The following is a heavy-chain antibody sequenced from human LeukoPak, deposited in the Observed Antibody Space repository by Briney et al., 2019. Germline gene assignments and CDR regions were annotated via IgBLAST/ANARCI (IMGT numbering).Heavy chain of an antibody. CDR2: IYWDDDK. CDR1: GFSLSTSGVG. Sequence: SGPTLVNPTQTLTLTCTFSGFSLSTSGVGVGWIRQPPGKALEWLALIYWDDDKRYSPSLKSRLTITKDTSKNQVVLTMTNMDPVDTATYYCAHSPPGDYCSGGSCYSVRSDYFDYWGQGTLVTVSS. V-gene: IGHV2-5*02. CDR3: AHSPPGDYCSGGSCYSVRSDYFDY. J-gene: IGHJ4*02. D-gene: IGHD2-15*01.